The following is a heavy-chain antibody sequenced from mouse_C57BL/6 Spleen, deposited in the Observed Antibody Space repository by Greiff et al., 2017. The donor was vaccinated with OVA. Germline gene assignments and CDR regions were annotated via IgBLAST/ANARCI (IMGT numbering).Heavy chain of an antibody. CDR1: GYTFTSYW. Sequence: QVQLQQPGAELVRPGTSVKLSCKASGYTFTSYWMHWVKQRPGQGLEWIGVIDPSDSYTNYNQKFKGKATLTVDTSSSTAYMQLSSLTSEDSAVYYCARTLRLDAMDYWGQGTSVTVSS. V-gene: IGHV1-59*01. CDR2: IDPSDSYT. D-gene: IGHD1-1*01. CDR3: ARTLRLDAMDY. J-gene: IGHJ4*01.